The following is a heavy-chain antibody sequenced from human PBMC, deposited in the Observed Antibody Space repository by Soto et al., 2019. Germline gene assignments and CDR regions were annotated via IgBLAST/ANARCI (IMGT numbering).Heavy chain of an antibody. CDR3: ARDAGFRYYDSSGYYERDAFDI. CDR1: EFTFSSNW. J-gene: IGHJ3*02. Sequence: GGTLRLSCAPSEFTFSSNWMSWVRQAPGKGLEWVANKKQDGSNKYYADSVKGRFTISRDNSRNTVYLQMNNLRPEDTAVYYCARDAGFRYYDSSGYYERDAFDIWGQGTMVTVSS. V-gene: IGHV3-7*01. D-gene: IGHD3-22*01. CDR2: KKQDGSNK.